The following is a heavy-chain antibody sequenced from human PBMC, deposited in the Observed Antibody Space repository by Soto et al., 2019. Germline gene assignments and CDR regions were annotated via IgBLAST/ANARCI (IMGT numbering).Heavy chain of an antibody. Sequence: SVKVSCKASGGTFSSYAISWVRQAPGQGLEWMGGIIPIFGTANYAQKFQGRVTMTRNTSITTAYMELSSLRSEDTAVYYCAREVGSRIDYWGQGTLVTVSS. J-gene: IGHJ4*02. V-gene: IGHV1-69*05. D-gene: IGHD6-13*01. CDR3: AREVGSRIDY. CDR2: IIPIFGTA. CDR1: GGTFSSYA.